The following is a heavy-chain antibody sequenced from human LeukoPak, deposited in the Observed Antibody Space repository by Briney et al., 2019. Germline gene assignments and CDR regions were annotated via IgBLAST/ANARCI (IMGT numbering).Heavy chain of an antibody. CDR3: ARGTLDSSGYPNYYFDY. CDR2: IYYSGST. D-gene: IGHD3-22*01. J-gene: IGHJ4*02. CDR1: GGSISSGGYY. Sequence: SQTLSLTCTVSGGSISSGGYYWSWIRQHPGKGLEWIGYIYYSGSTYYNPSLKGRVTISVDTSKNQFSLKLSSVTAAGTAVYYCARGTLDSSGYPNYYFDYWGQGTLVTVSS. V-gene: IGHV4-31*03.